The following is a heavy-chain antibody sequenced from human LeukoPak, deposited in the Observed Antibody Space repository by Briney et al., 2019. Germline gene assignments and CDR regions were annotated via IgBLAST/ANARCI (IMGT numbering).Heavy chain of an antibody. CDR2: IKQDGSAK. Sequence: GGSLRLSCAASEFSFSRSWMNWVRQAPGKGLEWVANIKQDGSAKYYVDSVKGRFTISRENAKNSLYLQMNSLRVEDTAVYYCAREKEGADFWSGSRNYFDYWGQGTLVTGSS. V-gene: IGHV3-7*05. J-gene: IGHJ4*02. D-gene: IGHD3-3*01. CDR3: AREKEGADFWSGSRNYFDY. CDR1: EFSFSRSW.